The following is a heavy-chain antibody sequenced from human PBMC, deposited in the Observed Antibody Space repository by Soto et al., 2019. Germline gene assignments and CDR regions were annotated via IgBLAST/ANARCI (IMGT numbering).Heavy chain of an antibody. J-gene: IGHJ6*02. CDR3: ASQSIMGGSYRYED. D-gene: IGHD3-16*02. Sequence: SETLSLTCAVYGGSFSGYYWSWIRQPPGKGLEWIGEINHSGSTNYNPSLKSRVTISVDTSKNQFSLKLGSVTAADTAVYYCASQSIMGGSYRYEDWGQGTTVTVSS. CDR1: GGSFSGYY. V-gene: IGHV4-34*01. CDR2: INHSGST.